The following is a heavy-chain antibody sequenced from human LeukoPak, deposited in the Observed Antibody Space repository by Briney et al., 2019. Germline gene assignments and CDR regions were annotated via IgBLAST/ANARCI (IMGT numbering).Heavy chain of an antibody. CDR1: GFTFSTYA. J-gene: IGHJ6*02. Sequence: GGSLRLSCAASGFTFSTYAMTWVRQAPGKGLERVSLISSTSDNTYYTASVKGRFTISRDNSKNPLSLQMSSLRAEDTAVYYCAKDVRVGGGGMDVWGQGTPVTVSS. D-gene: IGHD1-26*01. CDR2: ISSTSDNT. V-gene: IGHV3-23*01. CDR3: AKDVRVGGGGMDV.